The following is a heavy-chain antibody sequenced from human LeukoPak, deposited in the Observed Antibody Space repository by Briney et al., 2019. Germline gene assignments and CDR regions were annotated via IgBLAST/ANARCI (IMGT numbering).Heavy chain of an antibody. CDR3: TTESDIVVISHFDY. J-gene: IGHJ4*02. Sequence: GGSLRFSCAASGLTFRNAWISRVRQAPGKRPKWVGRIKSKTDGGTTDYAAPVKGRFTISRDDSKNTLYLQMNSLKTEDTAVYYCTTESDIVVISHFDYWGQGTLVTVSS. V-gene: IGHV3-15*01. CDR2: IKSKTDGGTT. CDR1: GLTFRNAW. D-gene: IGHD2-15*01.